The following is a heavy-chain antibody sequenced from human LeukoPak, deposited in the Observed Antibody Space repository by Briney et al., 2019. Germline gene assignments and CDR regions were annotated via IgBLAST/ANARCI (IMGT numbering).Heavy chain of an antibody. CDR2: ILYEGSDE. Sequence: TGGSLRLSCAASGFTFSSYAMHWVRQAPGKGLEWVAVILYEGSDEYYADSVKGRFTISRDNSKNTLFLQMSSLGAEDTAVYYCARDRGMAGTRPHYWGQGTQVTVSS. CDR3: ARDRGMAGTRPHY. CDR1: GFTFSSYA. J-gene: IGHJ4*02. D-gene: IGHD6-13*01. V-gene: IGHV3-30*04.